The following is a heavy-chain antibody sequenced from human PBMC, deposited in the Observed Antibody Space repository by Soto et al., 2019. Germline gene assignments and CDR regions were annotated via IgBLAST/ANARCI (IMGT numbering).Heavy chain of an antibody. CDR1: GGSISSYY. D-gene: IGHD3-9*01. Sequence: QVQLQESGPGLVKPSETLSLTCTVSGGSISSYYWSCILQPPGKGLEWIGYIYYSGSTNYNPSLKRRLITSVDTSTNQFSLKLSSVPAADTAVYYCARRYGSAFDIWGQGTVVTVSS. V-gene: IGHV4-59*01. CDR3: ARRYGSAFDI. CDR2: IYYSGST. J-gene: IGHJ3*02.